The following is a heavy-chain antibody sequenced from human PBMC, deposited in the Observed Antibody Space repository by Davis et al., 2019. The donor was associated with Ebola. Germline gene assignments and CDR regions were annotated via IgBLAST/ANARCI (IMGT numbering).Heavy chain of an antibody. Sequence: PGGSLRLSCAASGFTFSSYAIHWVRQAPGKGLEWVAVISYDGSNKYYADSVKGRFSVSRDNSKNTLYLEMNSLRVEDTAVYYCLGDPNWAFGYWGHGTLVTVSS. J-gene: IGHJ4*01. D-gene: IGHD7-27*01. CDR3: LGDPNWAFGY. CDR2: ISYDGSNK. V-gene: IGHV3-30-3*01. CDR1: GFTFSSYA.